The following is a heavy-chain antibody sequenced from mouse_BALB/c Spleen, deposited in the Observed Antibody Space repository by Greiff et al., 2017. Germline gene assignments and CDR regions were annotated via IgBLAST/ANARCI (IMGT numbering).Heavy chain of an antibody. V-gene: IGHV1-4*01. CDR2: INPSSGYT. D-gene: IGHD2-14*01. CDR1: GYTFTSYT. CDR3: ARGAHYRYDHAMDY. J-gene: IGHJ4*01. Sequence: QVQLKQSGAELARPGASVKMSCKASGYTFTSYTMHWVKQRPGQGLEWIGYINPSSGYTNYNQKFKDKATLTADKSSSTAYMQLSSLTSEDSAVYYCARGAHYRYDHAMDYWGQGTSVTGSS.